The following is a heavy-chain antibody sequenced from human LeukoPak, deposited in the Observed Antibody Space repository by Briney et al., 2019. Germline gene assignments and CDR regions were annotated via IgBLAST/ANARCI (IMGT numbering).Heavy chain of an antibody. J-gene: IGHJ4*02. D-gene: IGHD2-2*01. CDR3: ARDSGSTSVLVAGDY. V-gene: IGHV3-21*01. CDR2: ISSSSSYI. Sequence: GGSLRLSCAASGFTFSSYSMNWVRQAPGKGLEWVSSISSSSSYIYYADSVKGRFTISRDNAKNSLYLQMNSLRAEDTAVYYCARDSGSTSVLVAGDYWGQGTLVTVSS. CDR1: GFTFSSYS.